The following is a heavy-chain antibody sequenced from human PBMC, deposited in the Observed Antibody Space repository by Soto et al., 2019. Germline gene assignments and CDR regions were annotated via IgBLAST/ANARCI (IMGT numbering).Heavy chain of an antibody. Sequence: LRLSCAASGFTFSSYGMHWVRQAPGKGLEWVAVISYDGSNKYYADSVKGRFTISRDNSKNTLYLQMNSLRAEDTAMYYCARDGDVNTGFGKDYWGQGTLVTVSS. CDR3: ARDGDVNTGFGKDY. D-gene: IGHD3-16*01. V-gene: IGHV3-30*03. CDR2: ISYDGSNK. J-gene: IGHJ4*02. CDR1: GFTFSSYG.